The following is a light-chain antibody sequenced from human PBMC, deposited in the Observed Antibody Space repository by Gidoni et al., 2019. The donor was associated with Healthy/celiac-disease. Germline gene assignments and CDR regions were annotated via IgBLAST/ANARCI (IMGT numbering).Light chain of an antibody. CDR1: QSVSSSY. CDR3: QQYGSSPPGYT. V-gene: IGKV3-20*01. J-gene: IGKJ2*01. CDR2: GAS. Sequence: ELVFTQSPGTLSLSPGERATLACRASQSVSSSYFAWYQQKPGQAPRLLIYGASSRATGLPDRFSGSGSGTDVTLTISRREPEDFAVYYCQQYGSSPPGYTFXHXTKLEIK.